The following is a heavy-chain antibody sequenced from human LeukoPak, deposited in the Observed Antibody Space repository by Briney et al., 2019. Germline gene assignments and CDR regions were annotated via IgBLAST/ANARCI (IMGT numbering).Heavy chain of an antibody. CDR3: ARHLGRSWFDP. V-gene: IGHV4-39*01. CDR1: GGSISSSSYY. J-gene: IGHJ5*02. Sequence: SETLSLTCTVSGGSISSSSYYWGWIRQPPGKGLEWIGGIYYSGSTYYNPSLKSRVTISVDTSKNQFSLKLSSVTAADTAVYYCARHLGRSWFDPWGQGTLVTVSS. CDR2: IYYSGST. D-gene: IGHD2-15*01.